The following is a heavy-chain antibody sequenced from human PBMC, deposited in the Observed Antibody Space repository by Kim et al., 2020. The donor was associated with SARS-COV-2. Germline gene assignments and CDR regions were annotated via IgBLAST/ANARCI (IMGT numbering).Heavy chain of an antibody. CDR3: ASDPLYSGYDYPADY. D-gene: IGHD5-12*01. V-gene: IGHV4-34*01. CDR2: INHSGST. J-gene: IGHJ4*02. Sequence: SETLSLTCAVYGGSFSGYYWSWIRQPPGKGLEWIGEINHSGSTNYNPSLNSRVTISVDTSKNQFSLKLSSVTAADTAVYYCASDPLYSGYDYPADYWGQGTLVTVSS. CDR1: GGSFSGYY.